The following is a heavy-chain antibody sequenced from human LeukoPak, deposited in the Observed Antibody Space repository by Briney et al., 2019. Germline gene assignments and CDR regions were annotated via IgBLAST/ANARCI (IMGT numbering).Heavy chain of an antibody. CDR3: ARDLVPSQTRRDGYNFDY. J-gene: IGHJ4*02. CDR2: INPSGGST. Sequence: DSVKASCKASGYTLTNYFMHWVRQAPGQGLEWMGIINPSGGSTSYAQKFQGRVTMTRDTSTSTVYMELSSLRSEDTAVYYCARDLVPSQTRRDGYNFDYWGQGTLVTVSS. CDR1: GYTLTNYF. D-gene: IGHD5-24*01. V-gene: IGHV1-46*01.